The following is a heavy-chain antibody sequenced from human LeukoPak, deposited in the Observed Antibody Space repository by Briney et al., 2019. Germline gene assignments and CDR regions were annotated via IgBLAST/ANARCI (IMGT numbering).Heavy chain of an antibody. Sequence: ASVKVSCKASGHTFTSYGISWVRQAPGQGLEWMGWISAYNGNTNYAQKLQGRVTMTTDTSTSTAYMELRSLRSDDTAVYYCARSSSGYDSADYYYYYYMDVWGKGTTVTVSS. D-gene: IGHD5-12*01. CDR1: GHTFTSYG. CDR3: ARSSSGYDSADYYYYYYMDV. V-gene: IGHV1-18*01. CDR2: ISAYNGNT. J-gene: IGHJ6*03.